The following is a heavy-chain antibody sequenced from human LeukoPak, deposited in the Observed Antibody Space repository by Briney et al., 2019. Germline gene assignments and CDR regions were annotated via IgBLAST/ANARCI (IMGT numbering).Heavy chain of an antibody. V-gene: IGHV4-59*01. Sequence: SETLSLTCTVSGGSISSYYWSWIRQPPGKGLEWIGYIYYSGSTNYNPSLKSRVTISVDTSKNQLSLKLSSVTAADTAVYYCARLLRCSGGSCYYFDYWGQGTLVTVSS. J-gene: IGHJ4*02. CDR2: IYYSGST. CDR1: GGSISSYY. D-gene: IGHD2-15*01. CDR3: ARLLRCSGGSCYYFDY.